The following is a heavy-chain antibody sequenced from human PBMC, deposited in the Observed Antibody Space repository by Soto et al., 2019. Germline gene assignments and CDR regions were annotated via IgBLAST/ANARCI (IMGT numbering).Heavy chain of an antibody. CDR2: IDHSGST. D-gene: IGHD5-12*01. CDR3: ARAGDSGYDLTFDY. V-gene: IGHV4-30-2*01. CDR1: GGSISSGGYS. J-gene: IGHJ4*02. Sequence: QLQESGSGLVKPSQTLSLTCAVAGGSISSGGYSGSWIRQPPGKGLEWSGYIDHSGSTYYNPCLQRRVTISVDKSNNKVSLKLSSVTAADTAVYYCARAGDSGYDLTFDYWGQGTLVTVSS.